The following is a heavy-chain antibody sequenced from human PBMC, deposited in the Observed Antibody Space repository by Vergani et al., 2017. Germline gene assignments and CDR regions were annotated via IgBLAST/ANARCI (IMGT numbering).Heavy chain of an antibody. D-gene: IGHD3-22*01. J-gene: IGHJ3*02. CDR1: GGSISSGVYY. CDR2: IYSSENS. V-gene: IGHV4-61*02. Sequence: QVQLQESGPGLVKPSQTLSLTCTVSGGSISSGVYYWSWLRPPAGKGLEWIGRIYSSENSNYNPSRKSRVTMSVDTSKNQFSLKLCSGTAADTAMYYCARQSSSYYFDIWGQGTNITVSS. CDR3: ARQSSSYYFDI.